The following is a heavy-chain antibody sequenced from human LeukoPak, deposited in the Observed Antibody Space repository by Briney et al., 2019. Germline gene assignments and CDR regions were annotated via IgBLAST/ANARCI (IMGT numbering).Heavy chain of an antibody. J-gene: IGHJ4*02. CDR1: GGSISSYY. Sequence: SETLSLTCTVSGGSISSYYWSWIRQPPGKGLEWIGYIYYSGSTNYNPSLKSRVTISVDTSKNQFSLKLSSVTAADTAVYYCASSVVAASWDFDYWGQGTLVTVSS. CDR2: IYYSGST. V-gene: IGHV4-59*01. CDR3: ASSVVAASWDFDY. D-gene: IGHD2-15*01.